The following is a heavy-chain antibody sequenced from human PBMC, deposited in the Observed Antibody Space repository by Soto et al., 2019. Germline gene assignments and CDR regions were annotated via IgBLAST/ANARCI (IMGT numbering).Heavy chain of an antibody. J-gene: IGHJ4*02. CDR1: GFTFSSYG. CDR3: ARDTSSSSGYIDY. Sequence: PGGSLRLSCAASGFTFSSYGMHWVRQASGKGLEWVAVIWYDGSNKYYADSVKGRFTISRDNSKNTLYLQMNSLRAEDTAVYYCARDTSSSSGYIDYWGQGT. V-gene: IGHV3-33*01. CDR2: IWYDGSNK. D-gene: IGHD3-22*01.